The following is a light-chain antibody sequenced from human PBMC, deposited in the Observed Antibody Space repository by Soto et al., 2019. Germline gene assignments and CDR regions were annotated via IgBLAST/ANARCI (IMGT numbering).Light chain of an antibody. CDR2: SNN. CDR3: AAWDDSLNGPI. V-gene: IGLV1-44*01. CDR1: SSNIGSNN. J-gene: IGLJ2*01. Sequence: QSVLTQPPSASGTPGQRVTVSCAGASSNIGSNNVNWYQQFPGTAPKLLIYSNNQRPSGVPGRFSGSKSGTSASLAISGLRSEDEADYCCAAWDDSLNGPIFGGGTKVTVL.